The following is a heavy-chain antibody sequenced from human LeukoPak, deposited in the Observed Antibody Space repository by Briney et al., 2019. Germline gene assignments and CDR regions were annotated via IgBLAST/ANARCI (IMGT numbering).Heavy chain of an antibody. CDR1: GYTFTSYG. CDR2: ISAYNGNT. V-gene: IGHV1-18*01. D-gene: IGHD3-10*01. J-gene: IGHJ1*01. Sequence: ASVKVSCKASGYTFTSYGIRWVRQAPGQGLEWMGWISAYNGNTNYAQKFQGRVTMTTDTSTSTAYMELRSLRSDDTAVYYCASELYGSGSHSWGQGTLVTVSS. CDR3: ASELYGSGSHS.